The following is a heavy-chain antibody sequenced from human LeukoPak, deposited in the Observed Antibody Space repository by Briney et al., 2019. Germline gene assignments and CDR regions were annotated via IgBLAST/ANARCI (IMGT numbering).Heavy chain of an antibody. Sequence: SETLSLTCTVSGGSISSYYWSWIRQPPGKGLEWIGYIYYSGCTNYNPSLKSRVTISVDTSKNQFSLKLSSVTAADTAVYYCARGGAAAGSFDYWGQGTLVTVSS. J-gene: IGHJ4*02. D-gene: IGHD6-13*01. V-gene: IGHV4-59*01. CDR1: GGSISSYY. CDR3: ARGGAAAGSFDY. CDR2: IYYSGCT.